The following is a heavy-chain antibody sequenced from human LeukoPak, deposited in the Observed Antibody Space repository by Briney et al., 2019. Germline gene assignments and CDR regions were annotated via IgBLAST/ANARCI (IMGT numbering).Heavy chain of an antibody. CDR1: GFTFSSYG. D-gene: IGHD6-13*01. Sequence: GASLRLSCAASGFTFSSYGMHWVRQAPGKGLEWVAVISYDGSNKYYADSVKGRFTISRDNSKNTLYLQMNSLRAEDTAVYYCAKVGQQLAHFDYWGQGTLVTVSS. J-gene: IGHJ4*02. CDR2: ISYDGSNK. V-gene: IGHV3-30*18. CDR3: AKVGQQLAHFDY.